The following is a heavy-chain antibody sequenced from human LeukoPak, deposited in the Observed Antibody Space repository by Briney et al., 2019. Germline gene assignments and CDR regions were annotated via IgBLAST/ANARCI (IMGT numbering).Heavy chain of an antibody. Sequence: AGSLRLSCTASGFPFGTYAMTWVRQAPGKGLEWVSSISGSGGTTYYAYSVKGRFTISRDNSKNTLYLQMNGLRADDTAVYYCAKDANYGVRLFDYWGQGTLVTVSS. D-gene: IGHD3-10*01. V-gene: IGHV3-23*01. CDR1: GFPFGTYA. J-gene: IGHJ4*02. CDR3: AKDANYGVRLFDY. CDR2: ISGSGGTT.